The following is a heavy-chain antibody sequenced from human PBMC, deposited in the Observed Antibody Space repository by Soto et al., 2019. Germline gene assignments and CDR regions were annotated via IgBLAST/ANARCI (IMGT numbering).Heavy chain of an antibody. J-gene: IGHJ4*02. D-gene: IGHD2-2*01. CDR1: GDSISSFY. Sequence: SETLSLTCTVSGDSISSFYWTWIRQPPGKGLEWVGYIFSSDSTNYNPSLKSRVTISVDTSENQFSLKLTSVTAADTAVYYCARVGYCSSTPCWPIGYFEYWGQGTLVTVSS. V-gene: IGHV4-59*01. CDR3: ARVGYCSSTPCWPIGYFEY. CDR2: IFSSDST.